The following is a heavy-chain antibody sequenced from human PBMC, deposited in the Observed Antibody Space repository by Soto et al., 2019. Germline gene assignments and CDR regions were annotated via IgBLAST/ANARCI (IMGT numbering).Heavy chain of an antibody. J-gene: IGHJ6*02. CDR3: ERSDRSGSYYNVRHICYYGMDV. CDR2: IIPICGTA. CDR1: GGTFSSYA. D-gene: IGHD3-10*01. Sequence: QVQLVQSGAEVKKPGSSVKVSCKASGGTFSSYAISWVRQAPGQGLEWMGGIIPICGTANYAQKLQGRVTITADESTSTAYMELSSLRSEDTAVYYCERSDRSGSYYNVRHICYYGMDVWGQGTTVTVSS. V-gene: IGHV1-69*01.